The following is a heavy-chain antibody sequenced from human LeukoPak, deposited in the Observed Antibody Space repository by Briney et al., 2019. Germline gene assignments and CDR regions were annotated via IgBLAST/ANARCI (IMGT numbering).Heavy chain of an antibody. CDR1: GFTFSSYA. CDR3: AKHANYDILPGPPSGFDP. D-gene: IGHD3-9*01. J-gene: IGHJ5*02. CDR2: ISGSGGST. V-gene: IGHV3-23*01. Sequence: GGSLRLSCASSGFTFSSYAMSLVRQAPGKGLECVSAISGSGGSTYYADSVKGRFTISRDNSKNTPYVKMNSMRAEDTDVYYCAKHANYDILPGPPSGFDPWGQGTLVTVSS.